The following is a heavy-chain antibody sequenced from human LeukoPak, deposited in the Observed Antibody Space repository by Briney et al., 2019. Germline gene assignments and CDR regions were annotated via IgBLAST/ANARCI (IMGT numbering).Heavy chain of an antibody. CDR3: AKDIAGYYDFWSGYHDYFDG. V-gene: IGHV3-43*01. J-gene: IGHJ4*02. CDR1: GFTFDDYT. Sequence: GGSLRLSCAASGFTFDDYTMHWVRQPPGKGLEWVSLISWDGSNTFYADSVKGRFIISRDNSKNSLYLQMNSLRTEDSALYYCAKDIAGYYDFWSGYHDYFDGWGQGTLVTVSS. D-gene: IGHD3-3*01. CDR2: ISWDGSNT.